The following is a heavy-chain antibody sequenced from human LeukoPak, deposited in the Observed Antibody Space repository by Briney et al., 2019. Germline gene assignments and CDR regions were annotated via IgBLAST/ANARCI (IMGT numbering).Heavy chain of an antibody. Sequence: SETLSLTCTVSGGSISSSSYYWGWIRQPPGKGLEWIGSIYYSGSTYYNPSLKSRVTISVDTSKNQFSLKLSSVTAADTAVYYCARHPTSLMVTFGGVIRKGAFDIWGQGTMVTVSS. CDR1: GGSISSSSYY. D-gene: IGHD3-16*02. CDR3: ARHPTSLMVTFGGVIRKGAFDI. V-gene: IGHV4-39*01. J-gene: IGHJ3*02. CDR2: IYYSGST.